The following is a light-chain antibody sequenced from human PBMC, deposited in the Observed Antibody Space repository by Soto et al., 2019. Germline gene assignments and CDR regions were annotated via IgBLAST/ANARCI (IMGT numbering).Light chain of an antibody. V-gene: IGLV2-14*01. J-gene: IGLJ1*01. CDR2: EVS. CDR3: SSFTTSHTYV. CDR1: SSDVGGYKY. Sequence: QSALTQPASVSGSPGQSITISCTGTSSDVGGYKYVSWYQQKSGKAPKLMIYEVSGRPSGVPHRFSGSKSGNAASLTISGLQAEDEADYYCSSFTTSHTYVFGTGTKVTVL.